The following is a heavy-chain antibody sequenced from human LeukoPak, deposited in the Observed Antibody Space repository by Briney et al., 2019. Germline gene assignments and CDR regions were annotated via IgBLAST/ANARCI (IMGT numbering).Heavy chain of an antibody. J-gene: IGHJ6*03. CDR3: ARVSVAATYYYMDV. CDR2: ISSGSSYI. D-gene: IGHD2-15*01. Sequence: GGSLRLSCAASGFTFSSYTMNWVRQAPGKGLEWVSIISSGSSYIHYADSVKGRFTISRDNSKNTLYLQMNSLRAEDTAVYYCARVSVAATYYYMDVWGKGTTVTISS. V-gene: IGHV3-21*04. CDR1: GFTFSSYT.